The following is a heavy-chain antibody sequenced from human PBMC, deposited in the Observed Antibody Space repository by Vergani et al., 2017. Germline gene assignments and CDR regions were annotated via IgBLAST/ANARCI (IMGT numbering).Heavy chain of an antibody. CDR3: ARKKYYDSKDYYQVEPFDY. V-gene: IGHV3-21*06. J-gene: IGHJ4*02. CDR1: GFSFSTSS. CDR2: ISGRSNYI. D-gene: IGHD3-22*01. Sequence: EVQLLESGGGLAQPGGSLRVSCAASGFSFSTSSINWVRQAPGKGLEWVSSISGRSNYIYYADSLKGRFTISRDNSKNSVYLQMNSLRAEDTAIYYCARKKYYDSKDYYQVEPFDYWGQGTLVTVSS.